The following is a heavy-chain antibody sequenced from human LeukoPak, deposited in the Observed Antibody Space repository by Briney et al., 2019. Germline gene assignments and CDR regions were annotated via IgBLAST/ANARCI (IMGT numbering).Heavy chain of an antibody. CDR3: AKSQQWLVPYFQH. CDR1: GFTFDDYA. D-gene: IGHD6-19*01. CDR2: ISWNSGSI. Sequence: PGRSLRLSCAASGFTFDDYAMHWVRQAPGKGLEWVSGISWNSGSIGYADSVKGRFIISRDNAKNSLYLQMNSLRAEDTALYYCAKSQQWLVPYFQHWGQGTLVTVSS. V-gene: IGHV3-9*01. J-gene: IGHJ1*01.